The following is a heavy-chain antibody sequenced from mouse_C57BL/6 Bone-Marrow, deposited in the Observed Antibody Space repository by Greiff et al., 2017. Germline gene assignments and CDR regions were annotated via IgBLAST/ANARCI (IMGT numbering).Heavy chain of an antibody. CDR1: GYTFTSYG. CDR2: IYPRSGNT. D-gene: IGHD1-1*01. Sequence: VQLQQSGAELARPGASVKLSCKASGYTFTSYGISWVKQRTGQGLEWIGEIYPRSGNTYYNEKFKGKATLTADKSSSTAYMELRSLTSEDSAVYFCARIYYYGSSSRDYFDYWGQGTTLTVSS. CDR3: ARIYYYGSSSRDYFDY. V-gene: IGHV1-81*01. J-gene: IGHJ2*01.